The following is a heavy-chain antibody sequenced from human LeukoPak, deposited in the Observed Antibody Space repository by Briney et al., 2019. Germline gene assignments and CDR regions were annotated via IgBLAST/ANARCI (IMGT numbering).Heavy chain of an antibody. V-gene: IGHV1-24*01. J-gene: IGHJ5*02. CDR3: ATLMVRGVIRLNWFDP. CDR1: GYTLTGLS. Sequence: ASVKVSCKVSGYTLTGLSMHWVRQAPGKGLEWMGGFDPEDGETIYAQKFQGRVTMTEDTCTDTAYMELSSLRSEDTAVYYCATLMVRGVIRLNWFDPWGQGTLVTVSS. CDR2: FDPEDGET. D-gene: IGHD3-10*01.